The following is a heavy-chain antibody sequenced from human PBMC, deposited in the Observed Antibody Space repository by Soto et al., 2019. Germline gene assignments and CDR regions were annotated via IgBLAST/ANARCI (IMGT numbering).Heavy chain of an antibody. J-gene: IGHJ4*02. D-gene: IGHD6-19*01. V-gene: IGHV3-48*03. Sequence: EVQLVESGGGLVQPGESLRLSCAASGFTFSSYEMNWVRQAPGKGLEWVAYISSRGTSIFYADSVKGRFSISRDNDNDSVSLLMNNLKVDDTAVYYCARDRGYNTGWYGGALDLWGQGTLVTFSS. CDR3: ARDRGYNTGWYGGALDL. CDR2: ISSRGTSI. CDR1: GFTFSSYE.